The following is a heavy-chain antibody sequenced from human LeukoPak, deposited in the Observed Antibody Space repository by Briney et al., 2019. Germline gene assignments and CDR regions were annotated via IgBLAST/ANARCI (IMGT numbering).Heavy chain of an antibody. CDR1: GYTFTSYA. J-gene: IGHJ4*02. V-gene: IGHV7-4-1*02. CDR3: ARGGDDYDVWGGPNQFDY. Sequence: GASVKVSCKASGYTFTSYAMNWVRQAPGQGLEWMGWINTNTGNPTYAQGFTGRFVFSLDTSVSTAYLQISSLKAEDTAVYYCARGGDDYDVWGGPNQFDYWGQGTLVTVSS. D-gene: IGHD3-3*01. CDR2: INTNTGNP.